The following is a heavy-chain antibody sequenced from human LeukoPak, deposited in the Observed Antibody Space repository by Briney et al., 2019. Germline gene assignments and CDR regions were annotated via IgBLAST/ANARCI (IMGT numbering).Heavy chain of an antibody. CDR2: INYSGGI. CDR1: GGSIGSSTYY. Sequence: SETLSLTCTVSGGSIGSSTYYWGWIRQPPGKGLEWIVSINYSGGIYYNPSLKSRVIISVDTSKNQFSLKLSSVTAADTAVYFCARRLGGSGTYYFDYWGQGTLVTVSS. CDR3: ARRLGGSGTYYFDY. V-gene: IGHV4-39*01. D-gene: IGHD3-10*01. J-gene: IGHJ4*02.